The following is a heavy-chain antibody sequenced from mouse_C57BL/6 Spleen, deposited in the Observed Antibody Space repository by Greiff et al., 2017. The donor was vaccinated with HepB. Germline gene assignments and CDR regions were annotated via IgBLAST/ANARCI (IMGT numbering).Heavy chain of an antibody. J-gene: IGHJ1*03. CDR2: INPSTGGT. Sequence: EVQLQQSGPELVKPGASVKISCKASGYSFTGYYMNWVKQSPEKSLEWIGEINPSTGGTTYNQKFKAKATLTVDKSSSTAYMQLKSLTSEDSAVYYCARNYYGSSRYFDVWGTGTTVTVSS. CDR3: ARNYYGSSRYFDV. CDR1: GYSFTGYY. D-gene: IGHD1-1*01. V-gene: IGHV1-42*01.